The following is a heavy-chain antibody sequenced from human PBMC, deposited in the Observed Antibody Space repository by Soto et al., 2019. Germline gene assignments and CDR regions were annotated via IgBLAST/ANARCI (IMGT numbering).Heavy chain of an antibody. V-gene: IGHV4-34*01. CDR3: ARGLRWLTPYFDY. Sequence: PSETPSLTCAVDVGSFSGYYWSWIRQPPGKGLEWIGEINHSGSTNYNPSLKSRVTISVDTSKNQFSLKLSSVTAADTAVYYCARGLRWLTPYFDYWGQGTLVTVSS. J-gene: IGHJ4*02. D-gene: IGHD4-17*01. CDR1: VGSFSGYY. CDR2: INHSGST.